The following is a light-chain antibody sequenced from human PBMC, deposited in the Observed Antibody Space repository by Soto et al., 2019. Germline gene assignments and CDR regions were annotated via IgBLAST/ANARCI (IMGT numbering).Light chain of an antibody. CDR2: GAS. Sequence: EIVLTQSPGTLSLSPGERATLSCRASQSVSNNYLAWYQQKPGQAPRLLIYGASSRDTGIPDRFSGSGSGTDFTLTISRLEPEDVGVYYCQQCGSAPLTFGGGTKLEIK. J-gene: IGKJ4*01. CDR3: QQCGSAPLT. V-gene: IGKV3-20*01. CDR1: QSVSNNY.